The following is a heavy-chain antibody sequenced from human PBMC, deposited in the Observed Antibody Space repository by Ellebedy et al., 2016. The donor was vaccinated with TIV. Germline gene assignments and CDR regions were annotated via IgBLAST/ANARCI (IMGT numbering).Heavy chain of an antibody. CDR1: GYSFTSYW. V-gene: IGHV5-51*01. Sequence: GESLKISXKGSGYSFTSYWIGWVRQMPGKGLEWMGIIYPGDSDTRYSPSFQGQVTISADKSISTAYLQWSSLKASDTAMYYCARHCQRYSSSWYLVAFDIWGQGTMVTVSS. D-gene: IGHD6-13*01. J-gene: IGHJ3*02. CDR2: IYPGDSDT. CDR3: ARHCQRYSSSWYLVAFDI.